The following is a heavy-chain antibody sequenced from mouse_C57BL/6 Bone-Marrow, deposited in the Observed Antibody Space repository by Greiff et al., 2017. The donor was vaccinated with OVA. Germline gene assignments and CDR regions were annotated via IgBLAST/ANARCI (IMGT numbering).Heavy chain of an antibody. J-gene: IGHJ2*01. CDR3: TRSYYYGSSYDY. Sequence: EVQLQESGTVLARPGASVKMSCKTSGYTFTSYWMHWVKQRPGQGLEWIGAIYPGNSDTSYNQKFKGKANLTAVTSASTAYMELSSLTNEDSAVYYCTRSYYYGSSYDYWGQGTTLTVSS. V-gene: IGHV1-5*01. CDR1: GYTFTSYW. D-gene: IGHD1-1*01. CDR2: IYPGNSDT.